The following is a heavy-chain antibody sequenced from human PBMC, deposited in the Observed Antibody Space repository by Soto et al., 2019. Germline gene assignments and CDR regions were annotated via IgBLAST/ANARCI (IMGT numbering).Heavy chain of an antibody. D-gene: IGHD3-22*01. J-gene: IGHJ6*02. CDR3: ARGPGYYDTGYGMDV. CDR1: GGSISSYY. V-gene: IGHV4-59*12. Sequence: SETLSLTCTVSGGSISSYYWSWIRQPPGKGLEWIGYIYYSGSTNYNPSLKSRVTISVDTSKNQFSLKLSSVTAADTAVYYCARGPGYYDTGYGMDVWGQGTTVTVSS. CDR2: IYYSGST.